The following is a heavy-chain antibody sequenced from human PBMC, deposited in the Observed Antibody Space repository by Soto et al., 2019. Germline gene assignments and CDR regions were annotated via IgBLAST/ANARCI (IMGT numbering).Heavy chain of an antibody. CDR2: IIPILGIA. V-gene: IGHV1-69*02. Sequence: QVQLVQSGAEVKKPGSSVKVSCKASGGTFSSYTISWVRQAPGQGLEWMGRIIPILGIANYAQKFQGRVTITADKSTSTAYMELSSLRSEDTAVYYCARACITGTVCEGNNWFDPWGQGTLVTVSS. J-gene: IGHJ5*02. D-gene: IGHD1-7*01. CDR1: GGTFSSYT. CDR3: ARACITGTVCEGNNWFDP.